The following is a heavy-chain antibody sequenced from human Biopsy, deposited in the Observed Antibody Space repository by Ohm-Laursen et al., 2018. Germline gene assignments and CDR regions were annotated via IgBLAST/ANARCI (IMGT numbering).Heavy chain of an antibody. CDR2: ISSSSESI. CDR3: ATDDYSGDSAY. V-gene: IGHV3-48*01. Sequence: SLRLSCAASGFTFSNFNMNWFRQAPGEGLEWVSYISSSSESIYYADSVWGRFTVSRDNAQNSMYLQMNSLRADDTAVYYCATDDYSGDSAYWGQGTLVTVSS. CDR1: GFTFSNFN. D-gene: IGHD4-23*01. J-gene: IGHJ4*02.